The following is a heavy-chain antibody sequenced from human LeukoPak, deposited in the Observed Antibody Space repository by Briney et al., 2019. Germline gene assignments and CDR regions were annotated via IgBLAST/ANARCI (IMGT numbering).Heavy chain of an antibody. V-gene: IGHV1-18*01. J-gene: IGHJ1*01. CDR2: ITAYNGYT. Sequence: ASVTVSCKASGYTLISYAISWVRQAPGQGLEWMGWITAYNGYTTYAQKLQGRVTITTDTSTNTAYMELRSLKSDDTAVYYCARGDCSGGSCYLPEYLQHWGQGTLVTVSS. CDR3: ARGDCSGGSCYLPEYLQH. D-gene: IGHD2-15*01. CDR1: GYTLISYA.